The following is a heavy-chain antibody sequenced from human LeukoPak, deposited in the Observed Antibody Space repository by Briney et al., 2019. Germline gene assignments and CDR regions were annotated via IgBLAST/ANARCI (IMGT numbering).Heavy chain of an antibody. Sequence: GASVKVSCKASGYTFTSYDINWVRQATGQGLEWMGWINPNSGGTNYAQKFQGRVTMTRDTSISTAYMELSRLRSDDTAVYYCARERPPGGWSDSNWFDPWGQGTLVTVSS. V-gene: IGHV1-2*02. CDR2: INPNSGGT. CDR1: GYTFTSYD. J-gene: IGHJ5*02. D-gene: IGHD6-19*01. CDR3: ARERPPGGWSDSNWFDP.